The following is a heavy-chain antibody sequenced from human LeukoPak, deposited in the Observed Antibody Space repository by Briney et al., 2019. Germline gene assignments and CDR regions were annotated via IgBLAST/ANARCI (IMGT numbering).Heavy chain of an antibody. J-gene: IGHJ4*02. V-gene: IGHV4-38-2*02. CDR3: ARRGGAAAGAPFDY. CDR1: GYSISSGYY. CDR2: IYHSGST. D-gene: IGHD6-13*01. Sequence: PSETLSLTCTVSGYSISSGYYWGWIRQPPGKGLEWIGRIYHSGSTYYNPSLKSRVTISVDTSKNQFSLKLSSVTAADTAVYYCARRGGAAAGAPFDYWGQGTLVTVSS.